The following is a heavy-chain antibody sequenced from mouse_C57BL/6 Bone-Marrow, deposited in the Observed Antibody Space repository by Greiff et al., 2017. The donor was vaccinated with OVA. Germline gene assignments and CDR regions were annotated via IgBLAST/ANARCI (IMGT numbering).Heavy chain of an antibody. CDR1: GFTFSSYA. V-gene: IGHV5-9-1*02. Sequence: EVNVVESGEGLVKPGGSLKLSCAASGFTFSSYAMSWVRQTPEKRLEWVAYISSGGDYIYYADTVKGRFTISSDNARNTLYLQMSSLKSEDTAMYYCTRDPYYYGSSYAWFADWGQGTLVTVSA. D-gene: IGHD1-1*01. J-gene: IGHJ3*01. CDR3: TRDPYYYGSSYAWFAD. CDR2: ISSGGDYI.